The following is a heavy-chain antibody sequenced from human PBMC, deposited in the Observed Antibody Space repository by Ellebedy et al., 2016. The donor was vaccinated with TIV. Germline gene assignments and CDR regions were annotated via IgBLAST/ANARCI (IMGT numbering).Heavy chain of an antibody. D-gene: IGHD2-2*01. CDR3: ARTSYQLLSYYFDS. V-gene: IGHV3-21*01. CDR2: ISSSSTYI. Sequence: GESLKISCAASGFTFSGYTMSWVRQAPGRGLEWVSYISSSSTYIFYADSVKGRFTISRDDSKNEVFLQMSSLRAEDTAVYYCARTSYQLLSYYFDSWGQGTLVTVSS. J-gene: IGHJ4*02. CDR1: GFTFSGYT.